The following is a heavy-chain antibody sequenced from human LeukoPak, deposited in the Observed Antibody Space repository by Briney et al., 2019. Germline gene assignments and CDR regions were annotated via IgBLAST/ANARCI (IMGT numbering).Heavy chain of an antibody. CDR1: GFTFSSYE. CDR2: ISSSGSTI. V-gene: IGHV3-48*03. D-gene: IGHD3-10*01. Sequence: PVGSLRLSCAASGFTFSSYEMNWVRQAPGKGPEWVSYISSSGSTIYYADSVKGRFTISRDNAKNSLYLQMNSLRAEDTAVYYCAKVGMVRGVITEYYYYYMDVWGKGTTVTVS. J-gene: IGHJ6*03. CDR3: AKVGMVRGVITEYYYYYMDV.